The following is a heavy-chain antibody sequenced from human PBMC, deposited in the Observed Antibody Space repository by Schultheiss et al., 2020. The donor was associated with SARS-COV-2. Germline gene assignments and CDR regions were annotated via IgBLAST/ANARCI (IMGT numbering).Heavy chain of an antibody. CDR3: ARDLPYSGSSH. D-gene: IGHD1-26*01. J-gene: IGHJ4*02. CDR1: GFTFSSYS. Sequence: GGSLRLSCAASGFTFSSYSMNWVRQAPGKGLEWVSVIYSGGSTYYADSVKGRFTISRDNSKNTLYLQMNSLRAEDTAVYYCARDLPYSGSSHWGQGTLVTVSS. V-gene: IGHV3-66*02. CDR2: IYSGGST.